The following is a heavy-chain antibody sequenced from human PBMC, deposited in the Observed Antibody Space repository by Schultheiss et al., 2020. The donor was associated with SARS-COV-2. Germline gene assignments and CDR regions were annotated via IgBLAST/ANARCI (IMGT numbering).Heavy chain of an antibody. CDR3: AKTLWLLRYYYYGMDV. V-gene: IGHV3-23*01. Sequence: GGSLRLSCAASGFTFSSYAMSWVRQAPGKGLEWVAAISGSGGSTYYADYVKGRFSISRDNSKNTLYLQMNSLRAEDTAVYYCAKTLWLLRYYYYGMDVWGQGTTVTVSS. D-gene: IGHD3-22*01. J-gene: IGHJ6*02. CDR2: ISGSGGST. CDR1: GFTFSSYA.